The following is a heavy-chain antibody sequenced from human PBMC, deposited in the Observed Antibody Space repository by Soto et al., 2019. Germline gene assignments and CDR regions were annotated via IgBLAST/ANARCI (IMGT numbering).Heavy chain of an antibody. CDR3: ARDLTTVSSGYSYGYEDGDDY. Sequence: GGSLRLSCAASGFTFSSYGMHWVRQAPGKGLEWVAVIWYDGSNKYYADSVKGRFTISRDNSKNTLYLQMNSLRAEDTAVYYCARDLTTVSSGYSYGYEDGDDYWGQGTLVTVSS. CDR2: IWYDGSNK. D-gene: IGHD5-18*01. CDR1: GFTFSSYG. V-gene: IGHV3-33*01. J-gene: IGHJ4*02.